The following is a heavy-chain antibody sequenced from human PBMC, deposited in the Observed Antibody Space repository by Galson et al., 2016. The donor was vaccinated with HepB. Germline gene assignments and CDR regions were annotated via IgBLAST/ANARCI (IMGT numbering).Heavy chain of an antibody. J-gene: IGHJ4*02. CDR1: GGTFSTYA. CDR2: IFPLFGTA. D-gene: IGHD6-19*01. V-gene: IGHV1-69*01. Sequence: VQVSCKASGGTFSTYAIHWVRQAPGQGLEWMGGIFPLFGTATYAQKFQGRVTITADESTSTAYMELSSLRSEDTAVYYCARVGTQWLVGVRYYFDYWGQGTLVTVSS. CDR3: ARVGTQWLVGVRYYFDY.